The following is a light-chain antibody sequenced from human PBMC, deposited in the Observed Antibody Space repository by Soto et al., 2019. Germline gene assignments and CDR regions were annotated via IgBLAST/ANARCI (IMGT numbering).Light chain of an antibody. J-gene: IGKJ2*01. V-gene: IGKV1-39*01. Sequence: DIQMTQSPSSLSASVGDRVTISWRASQSISTYLNWYRQKPGKAPELLIYAASSLESGVPSRFSGSGSGTDFTLTISNLQPEEFSSYYCQQSYSSPNTFGQGTKLEI. CDR1: QSISTY. CDR3: QQSYSSPNT. CDR2: AAS.